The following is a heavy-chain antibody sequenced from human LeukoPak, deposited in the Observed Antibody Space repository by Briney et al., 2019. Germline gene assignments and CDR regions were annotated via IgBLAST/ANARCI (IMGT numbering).Heavy chain of an antibody. V-gene: IGHV4-4*07. J-gene: IGHJ3*02. CDR3: ARDALDYDCSSTSCYGGVDI. CDR1: GGSISSYY. CDR2: IYTSGST. Sequence: SETLPLTCTVSGGSISSYYWSWIRQPAGKGLEWIGRIYTSGSTNYNPSLRSRVTMSVDTSKNQFSLKLSSGTAADTAVYYCARDALDYDCSSTSCYGGVDIWGQGTMVTVS. D-gene: IGHD2-2*01.